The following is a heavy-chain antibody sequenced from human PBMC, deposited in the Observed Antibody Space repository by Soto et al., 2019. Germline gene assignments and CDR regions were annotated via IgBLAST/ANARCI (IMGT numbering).Heavy chain of an antibody. D-gene: IGHD6-13*01. V-gene: IGHV4-59*01. CDR3: ARTGYTSSWSIDY. CDR2: IYYSGST. Sequence: WTWLRQPPGKGLEWIGYIYYSGSTNYNPSLKSRVTTSVDTSKNQFSLKLSSVTSADTAVYYCARTGYTSSWSIDYWGQGTLVTVSS. J-gene: IGHJ4*02.